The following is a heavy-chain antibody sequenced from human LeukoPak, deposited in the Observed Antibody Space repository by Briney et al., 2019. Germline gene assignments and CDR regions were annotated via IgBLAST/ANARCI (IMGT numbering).Heavy chain of an antibody. V-gene: IGHV5-51*01. J-gene: IGHJ4*02. Sequence: GESLKISCKGAAYKFSNYWIAWVRQRPGEDLEWIGIIYPDDSDTRYSPSFQDLVTISADKSISTAYLQWTSLKASDTAIYYCARRDTTYFDYWGQGSLVTVSS. CDR1: AYKFSNYW. CDR2: IYPDDSDT. D-gene: IGHD1-1*01. CDR3: ARRDTTYFDY.